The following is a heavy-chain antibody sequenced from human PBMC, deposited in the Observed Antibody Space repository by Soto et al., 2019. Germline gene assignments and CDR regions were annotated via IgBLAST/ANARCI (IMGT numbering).Heavy chain of an antibody. Sequence: QVQLQQWGAGLLKPSATLSLTCAVYGGSFSGYYWSWIRQPPGKGLAWIGEINHSGSTNNNPSLKSRVTISVDTSKNQFSLKLSCVTAADTAVYYCGRAQPEHTGFRTYRSGSIEYWGQGTLVTVSS. J-gene: IGHJ4*02. D-gene: IGHD6-19*01. CDR2: INHSGST. V-gene: IGHV4-34*01. CDR3: GRAQPEHTGFRTYRSGSIEY. CDR1: GGSFSGYY.